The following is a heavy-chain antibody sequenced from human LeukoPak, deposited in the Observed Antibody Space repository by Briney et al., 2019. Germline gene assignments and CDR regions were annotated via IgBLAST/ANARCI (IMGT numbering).Heavy chain of an antibody. CDR3: ARKNPAYCGGDCYSYAFDI. D-gene: IGHD2-21*01. J-gene: IGHJ3*02. CDR2: IYYSGST. CDR1: GGSVSSGSYF. Sequence: PSETLSLPCTVSGGSVSSGSYFWSWVRQPPGKGLEWIGYIYYSGSTNYHPSLKSRVTISVDTSKNQFSLKLSSVTAADTAVYYCARKNPAYCGGDCYSYAFDIWGQGTMVTVSS. V-gene: IGHV4-61*01.